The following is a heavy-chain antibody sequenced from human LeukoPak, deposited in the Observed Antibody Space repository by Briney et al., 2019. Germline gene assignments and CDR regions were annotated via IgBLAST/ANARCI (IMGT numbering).Heavy chain of an antibody. D-gene: IGHD5-24*01. CDR2: IYPGDSDT. J-gene: IGHJ4*02. CDR3: ARQRDGYYFDY. Sequence: GEFLEISCKCSGYSFTSYWIGWGRQLPGKGVEGMGIIYPGDSDTRYSPSCQGQVTISADKSISTAYLQWSSLKASDTAMYYCARQRDGYYFDYWGQGTLVTVSS. V-gene: IGHV5-51*01. CDR1: GYSFTSYW.